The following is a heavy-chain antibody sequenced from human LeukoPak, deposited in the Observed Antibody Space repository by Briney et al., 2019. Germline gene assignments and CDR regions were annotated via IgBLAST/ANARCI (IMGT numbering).Heavy chain of an antibody. D-gene: IGHD3-3*01. J-gene: IGHJ5*02. CDR1: GYTFTGYY. V-gene: IGHV1-69*13. CDR2: IIPIFGTA. CDR3: ARDFSKLRFLEWSGFDP. Sequence: SVKVSCKASGYTFTGYYMHWVRQAPGQGLEWMGGIIPIFGTANYAQKFQGRVTITADESTSTAYMELSSLRSEDTAVYYCARDFSKLRFLEWSGFDPWGQGTLVTVSS.